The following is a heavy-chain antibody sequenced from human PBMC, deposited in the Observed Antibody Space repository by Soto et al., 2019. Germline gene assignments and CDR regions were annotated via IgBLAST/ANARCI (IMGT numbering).Heavy chain of an antibody. Sequence: SETLSLTCTVSGDSISSGGYYWSWIRQHPGKGLEWIGYIYYSGTTYYNPSLESRVSISADTSENQFSLKVKSVTAADTAVYYCASSYGDYVTAFDYWGQGTLVTVSS. J-gene: IGHJ4*02. CDR1: GDSISSGGYY. CDR2: IYYSGTT. V-gene: IGHV4-31*03. CDR3: ASSYGDYVTAFDY. D-gene: IGHD4-17*01.